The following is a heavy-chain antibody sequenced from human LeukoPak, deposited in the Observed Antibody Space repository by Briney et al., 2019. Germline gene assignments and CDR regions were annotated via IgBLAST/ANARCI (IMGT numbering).Heavy chain of an antibody. Sequence: SETLSLTCTVSGGSISSYYWSWIRQPPGKGLKWIGYIYYSGSTNYNPSLKSRVTISVDTSKNQFSLKLSSVTAADTAVYYCARDTSDDYGDYGDAFDIWGQGTMVTVSS. J-gene: IGHJ3*02. D-gene: IGHD4-17*01. CDR3: ARDTSDDYGDYGDAFDI. CDR1: GGSISSYY. CDR2: IYYSGST. V-gene: IGHV4-59*01.